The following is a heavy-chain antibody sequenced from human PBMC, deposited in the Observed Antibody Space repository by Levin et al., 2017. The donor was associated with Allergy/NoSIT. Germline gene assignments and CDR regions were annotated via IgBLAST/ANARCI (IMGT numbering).Heavy chain of an antibody. CDR3: AAADTVTYYNPA. V-gene: IGHV1-58*01. D-gene: IGHD4-17*01. CDR2: IVVGSGNT. J-gene: IGHJ5*02. CDR1: GFTFTSSA. Sequence: SVKVSCKASGFTFTSSAVQWVRQARGQRLEWIGWIVVGSGNTNYAQKFQERVTITRDMSTSTAYMELSSLRSEDTAVYYCAAADTVTYYNPAWGQGTLVTVSS.